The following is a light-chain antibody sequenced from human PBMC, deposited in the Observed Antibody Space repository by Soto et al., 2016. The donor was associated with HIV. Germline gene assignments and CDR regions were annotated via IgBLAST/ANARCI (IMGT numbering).Light chain of an antibody. CDR3: QAWDINAAYV. CDR2: HDN. CDR1: KLESKH. V-gene: IGLV3-1*01. J-gene: IGLJ1*01. Sequence: SYELTQPPSLSVSPGQTASITCSGDKLESKHVCWYQQKSGQSPILVIYHDNKRPSGVPERFSGSNSGNVATLTISGTQALDEAEYYCQAWDINAAYVFGTGTKVTVL.